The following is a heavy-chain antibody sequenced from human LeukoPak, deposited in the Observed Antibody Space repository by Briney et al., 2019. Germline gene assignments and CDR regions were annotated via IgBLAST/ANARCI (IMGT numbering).Heavy chain of an antibody. V-gene: IGHV3-30*03. CDR1: GFTFSSYG. Sequence: HPGRSLRLSCAASGFTFSSYGMHWVRQAPGKGLEWVAVISYDGSNKYYADSVKGRFTISRDNSKNTLYLQMNSLRAEDTAVYYCALEGYYGSGSYYPWGCYYYYGMDVWGQGTTVTVSS. CDR2: ISYDGSNK. J-gene: IGHJ6*02. CDR3: ALEGYYGSGSYYPWGCYYYYGMDV. D-gene: IGHD3-10*01.